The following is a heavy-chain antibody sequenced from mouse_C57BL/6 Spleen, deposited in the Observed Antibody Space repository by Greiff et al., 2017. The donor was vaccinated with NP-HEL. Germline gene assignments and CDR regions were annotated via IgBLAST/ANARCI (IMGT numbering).Heavy chain of an antibody. CDR3: ARRGGYDGPLNY. Sequence: QVQLQQSGAELVMPGASVKLSCKASGYTFTSYWMHWVKQRPGQGLEWIGEIDPSDSYTNYNQKFKGKSTLTVDKSSSTAYMQLSSLTSEDSAVYYCARRGGYDGPLNYWGQGTTLTVSS. CDR1: GYTFTSYW. CDR2: IDPSDSYT. V-gene: IGHV1-69*01. D-gene: IGHD2-2*01. J-gene: IGHJ2*01.